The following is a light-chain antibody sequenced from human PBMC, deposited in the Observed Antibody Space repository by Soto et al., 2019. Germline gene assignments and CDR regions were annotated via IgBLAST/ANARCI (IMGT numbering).Light chain of an antibody. J-gene: IGKJ1*01. CDR3: QLYGSSPPWA. V-gene: IGKV3-20*01. CDR1: QSVSNGN. Sequence: EIVLTQSPGTLSLSPGERATLSCRASQSVSNGNLAWYQQKPGQAPGLLIYATSSRATGIPDRFSGGGSGTDFTLTIYGLEPEDFAVYYCQLYGSSPPWAFGQGTSVEI. CDR2: ATS.